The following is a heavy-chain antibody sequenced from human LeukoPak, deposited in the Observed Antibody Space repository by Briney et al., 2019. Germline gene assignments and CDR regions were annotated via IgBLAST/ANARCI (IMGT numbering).Heavy chain of an antibody. CDR1: GFTFSSYA. CDR2: ISGSGGST. V-gene: IGHV3-23*01. CDR3: AKDQAHIVVVTAMERGAFDI. Sequence: GGSLRLSCAASGFTFSSYAMSWVRQAPGKGLEWVSAISGSGGSTYYADSVKGRFTISRDNSKNTLYLQMNSLRAEDTAVYYCAKDQAHIVVVTAMERGAFDIWGQGTMVTVSS. D-gene: IGHD2-21*02. J-gene: IGHJ3*02.